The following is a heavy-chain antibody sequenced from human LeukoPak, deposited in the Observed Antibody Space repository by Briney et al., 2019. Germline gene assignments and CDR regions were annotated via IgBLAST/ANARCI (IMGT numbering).Heavy chain of an antibody. Sequence: ASVKVSCKVSGYTLTELSMHWVRQAPGKGLEWMGGFDPEDGETIYAQKFQGRVTMTEDTSTDTAYMELSRLRSDDTAVYYCARDGEWPSSGYSTNWFDPWGQGTLVTVSS. J-gene: IGHJ5*02. CDR3: ARDGEWPSSGYSTNWFDP. V-gene: IGHV1-24*01. CDR1: GYTLTELS. D-gene: IGHD3-22*01. CDR2: FDPEDGET.